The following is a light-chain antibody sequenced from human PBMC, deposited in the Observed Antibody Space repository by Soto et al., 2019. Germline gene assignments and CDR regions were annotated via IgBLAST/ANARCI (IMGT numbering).Light chain of an antibody. J-gene: IGLJ2*01. Sequence: QSALTQPASVSGSPGQSITISCTGTSSDVGAYDFVSWYHHSPGKAPKLVTFDVTHRPPGISDRFSGSKSANTASLTISGLQAADEAFYYCSSYTTRSTLVFGGGTKLTVL. CDR3: SSYTTRSTLV. V-gene: IGLV2-14*01. CDR2: DVT. CDR1: SSDVGAYDF.